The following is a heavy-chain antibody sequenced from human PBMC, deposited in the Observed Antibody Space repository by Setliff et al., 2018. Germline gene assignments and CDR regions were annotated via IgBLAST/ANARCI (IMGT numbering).Heavy chain of an antibody. CDR2: IIPILGTT. Sequence: VKVSCKASGGFSTHAISWVRQVPGQGLEWMGGIIPILGTTDYAQNFKGRVTITTDESTSSAYLEMSNLRSEDTAAYYCASALIRRVAVAGKSQFDYWGQGTLVTVSS. CDR3: ASALIRRVAVAGKSQFDY. V-gene: IGHV1-69*05. CDR1: GGFSTHA. J-gene: IGHJ4*01. D-gene: IGHD6-19*01.